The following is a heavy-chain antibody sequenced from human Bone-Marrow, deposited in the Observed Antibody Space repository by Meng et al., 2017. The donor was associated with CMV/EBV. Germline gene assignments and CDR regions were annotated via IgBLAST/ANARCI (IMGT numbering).Heavy chain of an antibody. CDR3: ARELSTGLPDY. CDR2: ISSSSTYI. D-gene: IGHD3-10*01. CDR1: GFTFSSYW. V-gene: IGHV3-21*01. Sequence: GESLKISCAASGFTFSSYWMSWVRQAPGKGLEWVSSISSSSTYIYYADSVKGRFTISRDNAEDSLYLQINSLRTEDTAVYYCARELSTGLPDYWGQGSLVTVSS. J-gene: IGHJ4*02.